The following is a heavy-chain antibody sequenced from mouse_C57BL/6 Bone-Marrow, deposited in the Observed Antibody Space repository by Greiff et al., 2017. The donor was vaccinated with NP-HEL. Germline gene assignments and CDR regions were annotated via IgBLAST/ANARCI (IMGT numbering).Heavy chain of an antibody. V-gene: IGHV5-4*01. J-gene: IGHJ2*01. D-gene: IGHD1-1*01. Sequence: EVKLVESGGGLVKPGGSLKLSCAASGFTFSSYAMSWVRQTPEKRLEWVATISDGGSYTYYPDNVQGRFTISRDNAKNNLYLQMSHLKSEDTAMYYCAREGATVVATGEYYFDYWGQGTTLTVSS. CDR3: AREGATVVATGEYYFDY. CDR1: GFTFSSYA. CDR2: ISDGGSYT.